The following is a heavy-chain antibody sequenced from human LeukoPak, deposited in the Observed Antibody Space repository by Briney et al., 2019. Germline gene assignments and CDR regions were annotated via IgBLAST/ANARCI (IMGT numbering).Heavy chain of an antibody. CDR3: ARDHVVDGLVFDY. V-gene: IGHV3-7*01. Sequence: PGGSLRLSCAASGFTFRSHWMSWVRQAPGKGLELVANINQDGSEKYYVDSVKGRFTISRDNAKKSLFLQMNSLRAEDTATYYCARDHVVDGLVFDYWGQGTLVTVSS. D-gene: IGHD2-15*01. CDR2: INQDGSEK. J-gene: IGHJ4*02. CDR1: GFTFRSHW.